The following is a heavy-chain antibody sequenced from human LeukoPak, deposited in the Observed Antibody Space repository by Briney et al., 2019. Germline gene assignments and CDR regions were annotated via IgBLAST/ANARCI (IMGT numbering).Heavy chain of an antibody. D-gene: IGHD1/OR15-1a*01. Sequence: PSETLSLTCTVSGGSISSYYWSWIRQPPGKGLEWIGYIYYSGSTNYNPSLKSRVTISVDTSKNQFSLKLSSVTAADTAVYYCARLGVELGQRDYFDYWGQGTLVTVSS. V-gene: IGHV4-59*08. CDR1: GGSISSYY. CDR2: IYYSGST. CDR3: ARLGVELGQRDYFDY. J-gene: IGHJ4*02.